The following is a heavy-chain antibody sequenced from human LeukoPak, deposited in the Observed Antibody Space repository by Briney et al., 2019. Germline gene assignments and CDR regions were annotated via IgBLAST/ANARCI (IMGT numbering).Heavy chain of an antibody. CDR3: ARVWGQGSSLDFDY. D-gene: IGHD6-6*01. Sequence: ASVKVSCKASGYTFTGYYMHWVRQAPGQGLEWMGWINPNSGGTNYAQKFQGRVTMTRDTSISTAYMELSRLRSDDTAVYYCARVWGQGSSLDFDYWGQGTLVTVSS. CDR1: GYTFTGYY. V-gene: IGHV1-2*02. CDR2: INPNSGGT. J-gene: IGHJ4*02.